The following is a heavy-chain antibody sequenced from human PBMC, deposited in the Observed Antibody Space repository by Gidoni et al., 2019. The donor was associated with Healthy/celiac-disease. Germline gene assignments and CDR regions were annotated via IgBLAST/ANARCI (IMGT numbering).Heavy chain of an antibody. V-gene: IGHV4-34*01. CDR3: ARGGLWFGDYTSYYFDY. CDR1: GGSFSGYY. Sequence: QVQLQQWGAGLLKPSETLSLTCAVYGGSFSGYYWRWNRQPPGKGLEWIGEINHSGSTNYNPSLKSRVTISVDTSKNQFSLKLSSVTAADTAVYYCARGGLWFGDYTSYYFDYWGQGTLVTVSS. CDR2: INHSGST. J-gene: IGHJ4*02. D-gene: IGHD3-10*01.